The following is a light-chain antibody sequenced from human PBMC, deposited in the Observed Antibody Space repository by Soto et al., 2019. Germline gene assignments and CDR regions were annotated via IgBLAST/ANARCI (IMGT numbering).Light chain of an antibody. V-gene: IGLV4-60*03. Sequence: QAVVTQSSSASASLGSSVNLTCTLSSGHRSYIIAWHQQQPGKAPRFLMRLESSGSQNKGSGVPDRFSGSSSGAARYLTISNLQSEDEADYYCSSHTLSSALQVFGTGTKLTVL. CDR1: SGHRSYI. CDR3: SSHTLSSALQV. CDR2: LESSGSQ. J-gene: IGLJ1*01.